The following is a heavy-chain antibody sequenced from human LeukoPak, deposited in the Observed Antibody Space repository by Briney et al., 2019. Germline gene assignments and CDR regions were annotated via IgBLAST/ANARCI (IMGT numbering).Heavy chain of an antibody. CDR3: ARGPPIVVVTAQLDY. CDR1: GYSISGGYY. CDR2: FYHSGST. V-gene: IGHV4-38-2*01. J-gene: IGHJ4*02. D-gene: IGHD2-21*02. Sequence: SETLSLTCAVPGYSISGGYYWGWIRQPPGRGLEWIGSFYHSGSTYYNPSLKSRVTISVDTSKNQFSLKLSSVTAADTAVYYCARGPPIVVVTAQLDYWGQGTLVTVSS.